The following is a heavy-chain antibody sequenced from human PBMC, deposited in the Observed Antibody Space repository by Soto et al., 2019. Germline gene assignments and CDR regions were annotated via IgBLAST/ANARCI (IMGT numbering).Heavy chain of an antibody. D-gene: IGHD1-26*01. CDR2: ISYDGSNK. CDR1: VFTFSSYG. CDR3: AKDYDSYSGSYFDY. J-gene: IGHJ4*02. V-gene: IGHV3-30*18. Sequence: GGSLGLGWVASVFTFSSYGMHWVRQAPGKGLEWVAVISYDGSNKYYADSVKGRFTISRDNSKNTLYLQMNSLRAEDTAVYYCAKDYDSYSGSYFDYWGQGTLVTVSS.